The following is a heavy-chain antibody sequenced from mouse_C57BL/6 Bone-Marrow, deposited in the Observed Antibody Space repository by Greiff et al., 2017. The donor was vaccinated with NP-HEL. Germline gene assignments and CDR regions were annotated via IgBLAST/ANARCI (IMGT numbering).Heavy chain of an antibody. J-gene: IGHJ4*01. CDR2: IDPENGDT. V-gene: IGHV14-4*01. D-gene: IGHD2-3*01. Sequence: EVQLQESGAELVRPGASVKLSCTASGFNIKDDYMHWVKQRPEQGLEWIGWIDPENGDTEYASKFQGKATITADTSSNTAYLQLSSLTSEDTAVYYCTTLHDGLGPYAMDYWGQGTSVTVSS. CDR3: TTLHDGLGPYAMDY. CDR1: GFNIKDDY.